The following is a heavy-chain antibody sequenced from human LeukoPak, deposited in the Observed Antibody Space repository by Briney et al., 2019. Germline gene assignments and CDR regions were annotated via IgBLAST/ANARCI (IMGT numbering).Heavy chain of an antibody. CDR1: GFTFSSYE. V-gene: IGHV3-48*03. Sequence: GGSLRLSCAASGFTFSSYEMNWVRQAPGKGLEWVSYISSSGSTIYYADSVKGRFTISRDNDKNSLYLQMNSLRAEDTAVYYCARDAKYSSGWSAYWGQGTLVTVSS. CDR3: ARDAKYSSGWSAY. J-gene: IGHJ4*02. CDR2: ISSSGSTI. D-gene: IGHD6-19*01.